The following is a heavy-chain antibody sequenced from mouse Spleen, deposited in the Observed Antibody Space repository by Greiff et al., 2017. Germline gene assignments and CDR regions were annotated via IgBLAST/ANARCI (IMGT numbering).Heavy chain of an antibody. CDR3: ARYSIYGYVVGGAMDY. J-gene: IGHJ4*01. CDR1: GYTFTSYW. CDR2: IHPNSGST. V-gene: IGHV1-64*01. Sequence: QVQLQQPGAELVKPGASVKLSCKASGYTFTSYWMHWVKQRPGQGLEWIGMIHPNSGSTNYNEKFKSKATLTVDKSSSTAYMQLSSLTSEDSAVYYCARYSIYGYVVGGAMDYWGQGTSVTVSS. D-gene: IGHD2-2*01.